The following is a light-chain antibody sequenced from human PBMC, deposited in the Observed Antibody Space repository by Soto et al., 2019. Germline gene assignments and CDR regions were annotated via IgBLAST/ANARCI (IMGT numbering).Light chain of an antibody. Sequence: DIQMTQSPSALAPPVGGRGTIICRASASISSWLAWYQQQPGNPPKLLTYKSSILQNGVPSRFSGGGSGTDFTLPISSLQPDDFAPYYCQQYGTFGQGTKVDI. CDR2: KSS. J-gene: IGKJ1*01. CDR3: QQYGT. CDR1: ASISSW. V-gene: IGKV1-5*03.